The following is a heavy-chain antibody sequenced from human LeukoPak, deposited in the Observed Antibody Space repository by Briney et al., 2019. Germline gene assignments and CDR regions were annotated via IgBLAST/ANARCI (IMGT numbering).Heavy chain of an antibody. J-gene: IGHJ4*02. Sequence: SETLSLTGTVSGGSISSSSYYWGWIRQPPGKGLEWIGSIYYSGNTYYNPSHKSRVTISVDTYKNQFSLKRSSVTAADTAVYYCARTSGYSSSWYIDYWGQGTLVTVST. V-gene: IGHV4-39*07. D-gene: IGHD6-13*01. CDR1: GGSISSSSYY. CDR2: IYYSGNT. CDR3: ARTSGYSSSWYIDY.